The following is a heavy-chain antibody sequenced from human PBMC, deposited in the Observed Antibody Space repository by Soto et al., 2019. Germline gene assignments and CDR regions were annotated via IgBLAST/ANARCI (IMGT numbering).Heavy chain of an antibody. CDR3: AKEGPYGPRYGFDP. V-gene: IGHV3-23*01. Sequence: VGSLRLSCAASGFTFSTYVMSWVRQAPGKGLEWVSAIRSSGDNTYYADSVKGRFSISRDNSKNTLYLQMNSLRAEDTAVYYCAKEGPYGPRYGFDPWGQGTLVTVSS. CDR2: IRSSGDNT. CDR1: GFTFSTYV. D-gene: IGHD3-10*01. J-gene: IGHJ5*02.